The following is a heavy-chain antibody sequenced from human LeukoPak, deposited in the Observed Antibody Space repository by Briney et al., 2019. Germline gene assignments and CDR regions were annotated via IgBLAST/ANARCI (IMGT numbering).Heavy chain of an antibody. D-gene: IGHD3-3*01. CDR1: GYTFTSYG. Sequence: GASVKVSCKASGYTFTSYGISWVRQAPGQGLEWMGWINPNSGGTNYAQKFQGRVTMTRDTSISTAYMELSRLRSDDTAVYYCARGDPGDFGVVITLDYWGQGTLVTVSS. V-gene: IGHV1-2*02. CDR2: INPNSGGT. J-gene: IGHJ4*02. CDR3: ARGDPGDFGVVITLDY.